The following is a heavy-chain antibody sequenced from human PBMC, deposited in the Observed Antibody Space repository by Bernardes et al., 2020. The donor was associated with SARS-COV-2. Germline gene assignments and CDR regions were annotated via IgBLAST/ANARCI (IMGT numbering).Heavy chain of an antibody. CDR2: ISTTSKYI. Sequence: GGSLRLSCAASGFTFSGFSMNWVRQAPGKGLEWVSLISTTSKYIYYADSVKGRFTISRDNGKNSQYLQMNNLRADDTAVYYCVREAAAGERGGYFDLWGQGTMVTVSS. CDR3: VREAAAGERGGYFDL. D-gene: IGHD6-13*01. V-gene: IGHV3-21*01. J-gene: IGHJ3*01. CDR1: GFTFSGFS.